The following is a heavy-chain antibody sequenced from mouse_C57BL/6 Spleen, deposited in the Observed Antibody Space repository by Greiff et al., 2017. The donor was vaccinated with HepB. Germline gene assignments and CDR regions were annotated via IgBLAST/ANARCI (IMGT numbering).Heavy chain of an antibody. CDR1: GYSITSGYY. V-gene: IGHV3-6*01. J-gene: IGHJ3*01. CDR3: ARGDFYDYSWFAY. D-gene: IGHD2-4*01. Sequence: EVQLQESGPGLVKPSQSLSLTCSVTGYSITSGYYWNWIRQFPGNKLEWMGYISYDGSNNYNPSLKNRISITRDTSKNQFFLKLNSVTTEDTATYYCARGDFYDYSWFAYWGQGTLVTVSA. CDR2: ISYDGSN.